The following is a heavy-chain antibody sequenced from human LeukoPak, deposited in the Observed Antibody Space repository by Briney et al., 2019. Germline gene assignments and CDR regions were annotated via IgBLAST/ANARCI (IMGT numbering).Heavy chain of an antibody. CDR3: GRQGYTASYYFLDY. J-gene: IGHJ4*02. D-gene: IGHD1-26*01. Sequence: PSETLSLTCTVSGGSINSYYWGWVRQPAGQGREGMRRIYTSGTTNYSPSFKSRLSMPVDTSKNQFSLTLRSVTAADTAVYYCGRQGYTASYYFLDYWSQGNLVTVSS. CDR1: GGSINSYY. V-gene: IGHV4-4*07. CDR2: IYTSGTT.